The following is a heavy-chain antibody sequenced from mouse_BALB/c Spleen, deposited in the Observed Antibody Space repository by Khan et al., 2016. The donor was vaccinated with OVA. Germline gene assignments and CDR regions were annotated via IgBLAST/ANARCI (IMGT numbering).Heavy chain of an antibody. CDR1: GFTITDTY. J-gene: IGHJ2*01. CDR2: IDPANGNT. V-gene: IGHV14-3*02. CDR3: ARINA. Sequence: VRLQQSGAELVKPAASVTLSCTASGFTITDTYMHWVKQRPEQGLQWIGRIDPANGNTKYDPKFQGKASITADTSSNTAYLQLSSVTSEDTAVDYSARINAWGQGTTLTVSS.